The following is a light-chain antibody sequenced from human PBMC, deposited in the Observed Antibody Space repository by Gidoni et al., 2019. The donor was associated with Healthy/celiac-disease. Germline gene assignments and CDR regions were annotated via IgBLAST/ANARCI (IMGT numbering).Light chain of an antibody. CDR3: QQSNSTPCT. V-gene: IGKV1-39*01. CDR1: QSINSY. CDR2: AAS. J-gene: IGKJ4*01. Sequence: TQITLSPSSLSASVGDRVSITCRASQSINSYLNWYQQKPGKAPKLLIYAASSSQSGVPSRFSGSGSGTEFTLTISSLQPEDFATYYCQQSNSTPCTFGGGTQVDIK.